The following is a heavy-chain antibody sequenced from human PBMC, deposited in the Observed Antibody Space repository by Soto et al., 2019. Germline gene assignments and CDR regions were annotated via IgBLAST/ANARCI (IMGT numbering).Heavy chain of an antibody. Sequence: KQSQTLSLTCAISGDSVSSNSAAWNWIRQSPSRGLEWLGRTYYRSKWYNDYAVSVKSRITINPDTSKNQFSLQLNSVTPEDTAVYYCARDSFSNRRLVGNPYYFDYWGQGTLVTVSS. J-gene: IGHJ4*02. CDR3: ARDSFSNRRLVGNPYYFDY. CDR1: GDSVSSNSAA. D-gene: IGHD6-19*01. CDR2: TYYRSKWYN. V-gene: IGHV6-1*01.